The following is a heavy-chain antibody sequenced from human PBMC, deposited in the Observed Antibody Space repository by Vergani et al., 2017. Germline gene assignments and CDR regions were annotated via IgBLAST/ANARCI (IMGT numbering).Heavy chain of an antibody. CDR3: ARGTRDSGSYPMDAFDI. J-gene: IGHJ3*02. Sequence: QVQLVQSGAEVKKPGASVKVSCKASGYTFTGYYMHWVRQAPGQGLEWMGWINPNSGGTNYAQKFQGWVTMTRDTSISTAYMELGRLRSDDTSVYYCARGTRDSGSYPMDAFDIWGQGTMVTVSS. CDR1: GYTFTGYY. V-gene: IGHV1-2*04. CDR2: INPNSGGT. D-gene: IGHD1-26*01.